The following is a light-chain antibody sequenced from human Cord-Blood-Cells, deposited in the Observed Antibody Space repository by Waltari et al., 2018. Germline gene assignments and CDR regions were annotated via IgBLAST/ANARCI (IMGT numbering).Light chain of an antibody. CDR1: QSVSSY. J-gene: IGKJ1*01. V-gene: IGKV3-11*01. Sequence: EIVLTQSPATLSLSPGERGTLPCRASQSVSSYLAWYQQKPGQAPRLLIYDASNRATGIPARFSGSGSGTDFTLTISSLEPEDFAVYYCQQRSNWPRKFGQGTKVEIK. CDR2: DAS. CDR3: QQRSNWPRK.